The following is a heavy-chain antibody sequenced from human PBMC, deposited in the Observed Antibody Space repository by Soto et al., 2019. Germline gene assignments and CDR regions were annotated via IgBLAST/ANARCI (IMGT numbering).Heavy chain of an antibody. CDR2: ISTYNGIT. Sequence: QVQLVQSGGEVKKPGASVKVSCKASGYTFSNYGITWVRQAPGQGLEWMGWISTYNGITSYAQNLQGRVTMTTDKSTTTAHMELNSLRSDDTAVYYCARAQKWLQSLPDYWGKGTLVTVSS. J-gene: IGHJ4*02. V-gene: IGHV1-18*01. D-gene: IGHD5-12*01. CDR3: ARAQKWLQSLPDY. CDR1: GYTFSNYG.